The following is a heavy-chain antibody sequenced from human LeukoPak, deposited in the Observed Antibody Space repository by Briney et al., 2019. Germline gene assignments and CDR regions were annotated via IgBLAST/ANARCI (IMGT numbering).Heavy chain of an antibody. J-gene: IGHJ5*02. CDR2: INHSGST. CDR1: GGSFSGYY. D-gene: IGHD6-19*01. V-gene: IGHV4-34*01. CDR3: ARGYSSGWYIGS. Sequence: PSETLSLTCAVYGGSFSGYYWSWIRQPPGKGLEWIGEINHSGSTNYNPSLKSRVTISVDTSKNQFSLKLSSVTAADTAVYYCARGYSSGWYIGSWGQGTLVTVSS.